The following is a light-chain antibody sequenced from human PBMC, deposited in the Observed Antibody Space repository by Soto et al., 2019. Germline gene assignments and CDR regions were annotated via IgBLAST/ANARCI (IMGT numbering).Light chain of an antibody. CDR3: AAWDDSLSGVV. V-gene: IGLV1-47*01. CDR2: RNN. J-gene: IGLJ2*01. CDR1: SSNIGSNY. Sequence: QSVLTQPPSASGTPGQRVTISGSGSSSNIGSNYVYWYQHLPGTAPKLLIYRNNQRPSGVPDRFSGSKSGTSASLAISGLRSEDEAEYYCAAWDDSLSGVVFGGGTKLTVL.